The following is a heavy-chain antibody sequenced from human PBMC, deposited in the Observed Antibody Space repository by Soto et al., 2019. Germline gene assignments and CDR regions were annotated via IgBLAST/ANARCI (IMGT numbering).Heavy chain of an antibody. CDR1: GGSISSSSYY. D-gene: IGHD3-10*01. CDR3: AKGGSGSYSNAFDI. J-gene: IGHJ3*02. CDR2: IHYRGST. Sequence: SETLSLTCTVSGGSISSSSYYWGWIRQPPGKGLEWIGSIHYRGSTYYNQSLKRRATISVDTSKNQYSLKLSSMTAADTAVYYCAKGGSGSYSNAFDIWGQGTMVT. V-gene: IGHV4-39*01.